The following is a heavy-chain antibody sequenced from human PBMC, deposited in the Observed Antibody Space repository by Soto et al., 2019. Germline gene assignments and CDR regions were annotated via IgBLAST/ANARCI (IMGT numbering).Heavy chain of an antibody. CDR3: ASGPLVRGPPGYYFDY. J-gene: IGHJ4*02. V-gene: IGHV1-69*12. CDR2: IIPIFGTA. CDR1: GGTFSSYA. D-gene: IGHD3-10*01. Sequence: QVQLVQSGAEVKKPGSSVKVSCKASGGTFSSYAISWVRQAPGQGLEWMGGIIPIFGTANYAQKFQGRVTITADEYTSTAYMELSSLRSEDTAVYYCASGPLVRGPPGYYFDYWGQGTLVTVSS.